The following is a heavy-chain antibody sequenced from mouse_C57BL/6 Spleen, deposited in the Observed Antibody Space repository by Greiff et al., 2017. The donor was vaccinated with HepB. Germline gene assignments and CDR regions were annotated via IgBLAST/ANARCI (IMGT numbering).Heavy chain of an antibody. V-gene: IGHV1-26*01. Sequence: VQLQQSGPELVKPGASVKISCKASGYTFTDYYMNWVKQSHGKSLEWIGDINPNNGGTSYNQKFKGKATLTVDKSSSTAYMELRSLTSEDSAVYYCATLYGSSFFAYWGQGTLVTVSA. CDR1: GYTFTDYY. CDR3: ATLYGSSFFAY. D-gene: IGHD1-1*01. CDR2: INPNNGGT. J-gene: IGHJ3*01.